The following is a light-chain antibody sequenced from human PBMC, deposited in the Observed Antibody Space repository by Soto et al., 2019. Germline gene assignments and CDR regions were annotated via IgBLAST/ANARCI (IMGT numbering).Light chain of an antibody. V-gene: IGKV3-20*01. CDR3: QQYGTSPCT. CDR1: QSVTSNS. Sequence: EIVLTQSPGTLSLSSGERATLSCRASQSVTSNSLAWYQQRPGQAPRLLIYGTSTRPTGIPDRFSGSGSGTDFTLIISRLEPEDFAMYYCQQYGTSPCTFGQGTRLEIK. CDR2: GTS. J-gene: IGKJ2*02.